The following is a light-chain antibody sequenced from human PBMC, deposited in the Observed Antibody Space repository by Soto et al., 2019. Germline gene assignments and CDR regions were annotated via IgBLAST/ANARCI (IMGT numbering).Light chain of an antibody. V-gene: IGKV1-17*01. CDR1: QGIRND. Sequence: QMTQSPSSLSASVGDRITITCRASQGIRNDLAWFQQKPGKAPKRLIYAASNLQSGVPSRFSGSGSGTDFTLTISRLEPEDFAMYYCLHHGSSLWTFGQGTKVDIK. CDR2: AAS. CDR3: LHHGSSLWT. J-gene: IGKJ1*01.